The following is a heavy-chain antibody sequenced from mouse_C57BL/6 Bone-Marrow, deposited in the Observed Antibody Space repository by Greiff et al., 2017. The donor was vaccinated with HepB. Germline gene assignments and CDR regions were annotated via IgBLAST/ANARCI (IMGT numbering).Heavy chain of an antibody. CDR1: GYAFSSSW. Sequence: VQLVESGPELVKPGASVKISCQASGYAFSSSWMNWVKQRPGKGLEWIGRIYPGDGDTNYNGKFKGKATLTADKSSSTAYMQLSSLTSEDSAVYFCAGLRPAWFADWGQGTLVTVSA. CDR3: AGLRPAWFAD. V-gene: IGHV1-82*01. CDR2: IYPGDGDT. J-gene: IGHJ3*01. D-gene: IGHD3-2*02.